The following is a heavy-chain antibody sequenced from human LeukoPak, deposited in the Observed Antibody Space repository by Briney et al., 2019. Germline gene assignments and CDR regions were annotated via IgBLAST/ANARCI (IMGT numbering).Heavy chain of an antibody. Sequence: ASVKVSCKASGFTFTGYYMHWVRQAPGQGLEWMGWINLNSGGTNYAQKFQGWVTMTRDTSINTAYMELSRLRSDDTAVYYCARDSATVTTPYFDYWGQGTLVTVSP. CDR3: ARDSATVTTPYFDY. V-gene: IGHV1-2*04. D-gene: IGHD4-17*01. CDR2: INLNSGGT. CDR1: GFTFTGYY. J-gene: IGHJ4*02.